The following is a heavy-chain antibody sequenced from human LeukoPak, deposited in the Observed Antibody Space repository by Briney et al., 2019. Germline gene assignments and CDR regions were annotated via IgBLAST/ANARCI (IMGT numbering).Heavy chain of an antibody. CDR2: IKSKADGGAQ. CDR3: PTYTEAPTTSCFAN. D-gene: IGHD1-26*01. J-gene: IGHJ4*02. Sequence: PGGSLSLSRAASGFTFSDAWMRWVRQAPGKGLEWVGRIKSKADGGAQDYATTMTGTFTISRDYSKNALYLQMNSLKSDATAVYVCPTYTEAPTTSCFANWGEGALVTVSS. V-gene: IGHV3-15*05. CDR1: GFTFSDAW.